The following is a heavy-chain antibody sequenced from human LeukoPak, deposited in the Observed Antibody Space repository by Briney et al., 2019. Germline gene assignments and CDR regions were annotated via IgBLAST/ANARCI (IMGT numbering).Heavy chain of an antibody. Sequence: SETLSLTCTVSGGSISSTSYYWGWIRQPPGKRLEWIGSINYSGSAYYNPSLKSRLTISIDTSKNQISLRLSSMTAADTAVYYCAREFGRGITAAGTDCWGQGTLVTVSS. CDR3: AREFGRGITAAGTDC. CDR2: INYSGSA. D-gene: IGHD6-13*01. CDR1: GGSISSTSYY. V-gene: IGHV4-39*07. J-gene: IGHJ4*02.